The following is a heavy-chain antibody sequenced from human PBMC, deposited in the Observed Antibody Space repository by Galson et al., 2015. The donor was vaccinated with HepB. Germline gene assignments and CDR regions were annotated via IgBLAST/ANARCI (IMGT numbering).Heavy chain of an antibody. V-gene: IGHV6-1*01. Sequence: CAISGDSVSSHSAAWNWIRQSPSRGLEWLGRTYYRSKWYNDYAVSVKSRITINPDTSKNQFSLQLNSVTPEDTAVYYCGRDFTLIPRGSDWNWNWFDPWGQGTLVTVSS. CDR2: TYYRSKWYN. J-gene: IGHJ5*02. CDR1: GDSVSSHSAA. CDR3: GRDFTLIPRGSDWNWNWFDP. D-gene: IGHD1-7*01.